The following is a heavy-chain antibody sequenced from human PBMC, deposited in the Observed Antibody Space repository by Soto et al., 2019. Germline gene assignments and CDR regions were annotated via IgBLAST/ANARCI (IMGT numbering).Heavy chain of an antibody. CDR1: GGTFSSYS. CDR3: ARDGGRHSVGIDY. CDR2: IIPIFGTA. J-gene: IGHJ4*02. D-gene: IGHD1-26*01. V-gene: IGHV1-69*01. Sequence: QVQLVQSGAEVKKPGSSVQVSCKASGGTFSSYSINWMRQAPGQGLEWMGEIIPIFGTANYAQKFQGRVTITADESTSTAYMERRSLRSEDTAVYYCARDGGRHSVGIDYWGQGTLVTVSS.